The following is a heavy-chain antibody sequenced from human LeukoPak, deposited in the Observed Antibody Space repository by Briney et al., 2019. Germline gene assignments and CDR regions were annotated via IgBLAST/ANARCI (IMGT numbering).Heavy chain of an antibody. CDR1: GYTFTSYD. D-gene: IGHD2-15*01. V-gene: IGHV1-8*01. J-gene: IGHJ4*02. CDR3: ARALRVGRYSADY. CDR2: MNPNSGIT. Sequence: ASVKVSCKASGYTFTSYDINWVRQATGQGLEWMGWMNPNSGITGSAQRFQGRVTMTRNTSISTAYMELSSLRSEDTAVYYCARALRVGRYSADYWGQGTLVTVSS.